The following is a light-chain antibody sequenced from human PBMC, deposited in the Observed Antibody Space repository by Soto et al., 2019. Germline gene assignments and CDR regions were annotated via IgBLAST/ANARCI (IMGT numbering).Light chain of an antibody. CDR2: FDS. Sequence: SYELTQPPSVSVAPGKTASITCRGNNIGGKSVHWYQHKPGQAPVLVIYFDSDRPSGIPERLSGSNSGNTATLTISRVEAGDEADYYCHVWDSRTDDGVFGGGTKLTVL. J-gene: IGLJ3*02. V-gene: IGLV3-21*04. CDR1: NIGGKS. CDR3: HVWDSRTDDGV.